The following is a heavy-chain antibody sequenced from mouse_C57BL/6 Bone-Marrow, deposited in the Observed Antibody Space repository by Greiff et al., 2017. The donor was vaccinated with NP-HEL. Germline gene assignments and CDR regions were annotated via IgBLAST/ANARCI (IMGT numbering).Heavy chain of an antibody. V-gene: IGHV1-81*01. CDR2: IYPRSGNT. D-gene: IGHD1-1*01. CDR1: GYTFTSYG. J-gene: IGHJ4*01. Sequence: QVQLKQTGAELARPGASVKLSCKASGYTFTSYGISWVKQRTGQGLEWIGEIYPRSGNTYYNEKFKGKATLTADKSSSTAYMELRSLTSEDSAVYFCARRHYGSSSYAMDYWGQGTSVTVSS. CDR3: ARRHYGSSSYAMDY.